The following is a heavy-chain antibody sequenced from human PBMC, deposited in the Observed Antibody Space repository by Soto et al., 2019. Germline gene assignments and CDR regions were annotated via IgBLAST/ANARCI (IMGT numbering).Heavy chain of an antibody. D-gene: IGHD3-10*01. CDR3: ARPLFGPEKYYGSGGKAPRYFDY. CDR1: GGSISSSSYY. Sequence: PSETLSLTCTVSGGSISSSSYYWGLIRQPPGKGLEWIGSIYYSGSTYYNPSLKSRVTISVDTSKNQFSLKLSSVTAADTAVYYCARPLFGPEKYYGSGGKAPRYFDYWGQGTLVTVSS. V-gene: IGHV4-39*01. CDR2: IYYSGST. J-gene: IGHJ4*02.